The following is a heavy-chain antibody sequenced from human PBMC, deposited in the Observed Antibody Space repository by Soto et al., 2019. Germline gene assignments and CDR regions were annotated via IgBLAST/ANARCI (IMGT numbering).Heavy chain of an antibody. V-gene: IGHV3-30*18. CDR2: VFFDGNYK. CDR3: TKGGTVPFDY. CDR1: GITFSRYA. D-gene: IGHD3-16*01. J-gene: IGHJ4*02. Sequence: QVQFMQSGGGVVQPGKSLRLSCATSGITFSRYAMHWVRQAPGRRPEWVAVVFFDGNYKNYGDSVKGRFTVSRDNSKNTTYLQMNSPRPEDSAVYYCTKGGTVPFDYWGQGSLVTVSS.